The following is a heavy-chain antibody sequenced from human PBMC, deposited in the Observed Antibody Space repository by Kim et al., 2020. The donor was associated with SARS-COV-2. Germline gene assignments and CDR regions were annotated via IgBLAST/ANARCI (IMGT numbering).Heavy chain of an antibody. J-gene: IGHJ4*02. Sequence: PQSRVTISVDTSKNQFSLKLSSVTAADTAVYYCARLTHDYDRSGYSPLDYWGQGTLVTVSS. V-gene: IGHV4-34*01. D-gene: IGHD3-22*01. CDR3: ARLTHDYDRSGYSPLDY.